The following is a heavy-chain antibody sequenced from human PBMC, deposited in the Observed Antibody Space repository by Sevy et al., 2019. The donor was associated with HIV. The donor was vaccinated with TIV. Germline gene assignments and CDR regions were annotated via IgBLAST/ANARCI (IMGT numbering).Heavy chain of an antibody. J-gene: IGHJ6*02. Sequence: GGSLRLSCAASGFTFSDYYMSWIRQAPGKGLEWVSYISSSGSTIYYADSVKGRFTISRDNAKNSLYLQMNSLSAEDTAVYYCARVVGYYGSGSYSSETYYYYGMDVWGQGTTVTVSS. D-gene: IGHD3-10*01. CDR3: ARVVGYYGSGSYSSETYYYYGMDV. CDR1: GFTFSDYY. CDR2: ISSSGSTI. V-gene: IGHV3-11*01.